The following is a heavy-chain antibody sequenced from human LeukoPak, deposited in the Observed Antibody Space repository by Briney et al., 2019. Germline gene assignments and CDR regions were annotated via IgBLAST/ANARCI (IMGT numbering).Heavy chain of an antibody. D-gene: IGHD5-18*01. V-gene: IGHV4-59*01. CDR3: ARAYRYTKYYFDY. J-gene: IGHJ4*02. Sequence: SETLSLTCTVSGGSISSYYWSWIRQPPGKGLEWIGYIYYSGSTNYNPSLKSRVTISVDTSKNQFSLKLSSVTAADTAVYCCARAYRYTKYYFDYWGQGTLVTVSS. CDR1: GGSISSYY. CDR2: IYYSGST.